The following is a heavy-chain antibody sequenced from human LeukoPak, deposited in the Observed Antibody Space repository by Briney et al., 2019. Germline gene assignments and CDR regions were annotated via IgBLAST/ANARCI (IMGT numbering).Heavy chain of an antibody. V-gene: IGHV4-59*01. J-gene: IGHJ4*02. D-gene: IGHD4-23*01. CDR3: ARDGADYGGNLYYFDY. Sequence: SETLSLTCTVSGGSISSYYWSWIRQPPGKGLEWIGYIYYSGSTNYNPSLKSRVTISVDTSKNQFSLKLSSVTAADTAVYYCARDGADYGGNLYYFDYWGQGTLVTVSS. CDR2: IYYSGST. CDR1: GGSISSYY.